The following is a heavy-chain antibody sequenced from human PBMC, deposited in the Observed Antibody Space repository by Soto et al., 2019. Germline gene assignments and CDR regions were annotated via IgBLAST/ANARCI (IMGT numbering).Heavy chain of an antibody. CDR2: ISYDGSNK. Sequence: QVQLVESGGGVVQPGRSLRLSCAASGFTFSSYGMHWVRQAPGKGLEWVAVISYDGSNKYYADSVKGRFTISRDNSKNTLYLQMTSLRAEDTAVYYCAKGGRDYYFWSGYYGYWGQGTLVTVSS. CDR3: AKGGRDYYFWSGYYGY. V-gene: IGHV3-30*18. J-gene: IGHJ4*02. D-gene: IGHD3-3*01. CDR1: GFTFSSYG.